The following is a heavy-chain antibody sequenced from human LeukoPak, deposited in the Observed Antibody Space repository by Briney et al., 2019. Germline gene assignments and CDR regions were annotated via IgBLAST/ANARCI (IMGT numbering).Heavy chain of an antibody. CDR3: ARDWSTSGWTTFDY. Sequence: GRSLRLSCAASGFTFSSYGMHWVRQAPGKGLEWVAVISSDGIYTYYADSVKGRFTISRDNPKNTLYLQMNSLRADDTAVYYCARDWSTSGWTTFDYWGQGTLVTVSS. J-gene: IGHJ4*02. CDR1: GFTFSSYG. CDR2: ISSDGIYT. V-gene: IGHV3-30*03. D-gene: IGHD6-19*01.